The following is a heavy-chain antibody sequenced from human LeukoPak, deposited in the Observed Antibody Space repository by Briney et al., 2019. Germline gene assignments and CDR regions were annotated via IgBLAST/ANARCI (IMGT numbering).Heavy chain of an antibody. Sequence: SVKVSCKASGGTFSSYAISWVRQAPGQGLEWMGGIIPIFGTANYAQKFQGRVTITADESTSTAYMELSSLRSEDTAGYFRARTSFDYVWGSYPLFDFWGQGTPVTRSS. V-gene: IGHV1-69*13. CDR1: GGTFSSYA. J-gene: IGHJ4*02. CDR3: ARTSFDYVWGSYPLFDF. CDR2: IIPIFGTA. D-gene: IGHD3-16*01.